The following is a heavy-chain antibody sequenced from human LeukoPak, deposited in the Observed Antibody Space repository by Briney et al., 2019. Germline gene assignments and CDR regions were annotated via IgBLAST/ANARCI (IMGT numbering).Heavy chain of an antibody. J-gene: IGHJ4*02. V-gene: IGHV6-1*01. CDR3: ARGDGPIHGRYYFDY. CDR1: GDSVSGKSVA. Sequence: SQTLSLTCAISGDSVSGKSVAWNWIRQSPSRGLEWLGRRFYRSKWSSEYATSMKGRITINPDTSKNQFSLQLISVTPEDTAVYYCARGDGPIHGRYYFDYWGQGTLITVSS. CDR2: RFYRSKWSS. D-gene: IGHD3-10*01.